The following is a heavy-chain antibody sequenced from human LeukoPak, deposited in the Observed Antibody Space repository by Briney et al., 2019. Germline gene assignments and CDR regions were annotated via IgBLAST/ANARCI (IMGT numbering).Heavy chain of an antibody. CDR1: GFTFSSYA. J-gene: IGHJ6*02. CDR2: IYSGGST. V-gene: IGHV3-53*01. CDR3: ARVRPYYYGMDV. Sequence: GGSLRLSCAASGFTFSSYAMRWVRQAPGKGLEWVSVIYSGGSTYYADSVKGRFTISRDNSKNTLYLQMNSLRAEDTAVYYCARVRPYYYGMDVWGQGTTVTVSS.